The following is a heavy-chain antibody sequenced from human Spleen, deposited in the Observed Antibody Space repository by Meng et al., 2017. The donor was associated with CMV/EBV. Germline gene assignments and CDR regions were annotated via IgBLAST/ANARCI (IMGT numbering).Heavy chain of an antibody. CDR3: ARDSPSEYYFDP. J-gene: IGHJ5*02. CDR2: IYYIGTT. CDR1: GGSVSSGSYY. D-gene: IGHD1-26*01. V-gene: IGHV4-61*01. Sequence: SETLSLTCNVSGGSVSSGSYYWSWIRQSPGKGLEWIGQIYYIGTTKYNPSLKSRVTISVDTSKTQFSLRLSSVTAADTAIYYCARDSPSEYYFDPWGQGTLVTVSS.